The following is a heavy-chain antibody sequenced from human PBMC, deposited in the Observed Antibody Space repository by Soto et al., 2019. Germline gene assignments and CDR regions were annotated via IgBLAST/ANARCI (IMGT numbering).Heavy chain of an antibody. D-gene: IGHD2-2*01. CDR1: GGTFSSYA. J-gene: IGHJ6*02. V-gene: IGHV1-69*13. CDR2: IIPIFGTA. CDR3: ATSPGPAMVVYYYYGMDV. Sequence: ASVKVSCKASGGTFSSYAISWVRQAPGQGLEWMGGIIPIFGTANYAQKFQGRVTITADESTSTAYMELSSLRSEDTAVYYCATSPGPAMVVYYYYGMDVWGQGTTVTVSS.